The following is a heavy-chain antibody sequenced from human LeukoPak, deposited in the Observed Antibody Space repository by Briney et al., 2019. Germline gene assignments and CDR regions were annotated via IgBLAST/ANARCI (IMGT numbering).Heavy chain of an antibody. CDR3: ASEYSTPYYMDV. CDR2: MYYSGST. D-gene: IGHD6-6*01. CDR1: GGSISSNSYY. Sequence: SETLSLTCTVSGGSISSNSYYWGWIRQPPGKGLEWIGSMYYSGSTYYNPSLKSRVTISVDTSKNQFSLKLSSVTAADTAVYYCASEYSTPYYMDVWGKGTTVTVSS. V-gene: IGHV4-39*01. J-gene: IGHJ6*03.